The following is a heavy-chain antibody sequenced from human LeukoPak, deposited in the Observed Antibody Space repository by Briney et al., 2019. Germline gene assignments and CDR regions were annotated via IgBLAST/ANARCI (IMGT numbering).Heavy chain of an antibody. J-gene: IGHJ6*03. D-gene: IGHD5-18*01. V-gene: IGHV4-34*01. CDR1: GGSFSGYY. CDR3: AREPSGYSYGTHWGYYYYYMDV. CDR2: INHSGST. Sequence: PSETLSLTCAVYGGSFSGYYWSWIRQPPGKGLEWIGEINHSGSTNYNLSLKSRVTMSVDTSKNQFSLKLSSVTAADAAVYYCAREPSGYSYGTHWGYYYYYMDVWGKGTTVTISS.